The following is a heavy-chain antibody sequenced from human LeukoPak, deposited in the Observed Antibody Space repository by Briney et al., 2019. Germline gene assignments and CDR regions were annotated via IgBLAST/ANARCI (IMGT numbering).Heavy chain of an antibody. J-gene: IGHJ4*02. CDR1: GFSFSTYG. V-gene: IGHV3-30*02. D-gene: IGHD2-15*01. CDR2: MQYDGSVE. CDR3: AKARVVVAAEIVY. Sequence: PGGSLRLSCVASGFSFSTYGTHWVRQAPGKGLEWVTFMQYDGSVEFYADSVKGRFTISRDNSKNTLYLQMNSLRAEDTAVYYCAKARVVVAAEIVYWGQGTLVTVSS.